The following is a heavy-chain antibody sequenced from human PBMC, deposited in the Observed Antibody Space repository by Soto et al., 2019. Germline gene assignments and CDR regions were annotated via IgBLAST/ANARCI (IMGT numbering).Heavy chain of an antibody. D-gene: IGHD5-12*01. J-gene: IGHJ6*03. CDR2: IYPGDSDT. V-gene: IGHV5-51*01. CDR3: ARHRVEWLRFSYYYMDV. Sequence: GESLKISCKGSGYSFTSHWIGWVRQMPGKGLEWMGIIYPGDSDTRYSPSFQGQVTISADKSISTAYLQWSSLKASDTAMYYCARHRVEWLRFSYYYMDVWGKGTTVTVSS. CDR1: GYSFTSHW.